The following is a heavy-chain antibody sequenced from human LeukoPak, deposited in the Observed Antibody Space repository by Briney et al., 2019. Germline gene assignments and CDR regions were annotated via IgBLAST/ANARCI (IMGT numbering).Heavy chain of an antibody. CDR2: INPNSGGT. CDR3: ATTTTAGSVGDY. J-gene: IGHJ4*02. V-gene: IGHV1-2*02. CDR1: GYTFTGYY. Sequence: GASMNVSCKASGYTFTGYYMHWVRQAPGQGLEWMGWINPNSGGTNYAQKFQGRVTMTRDTSISTAYMELSRLRSDDTAVYYCATTTTAGSVGDYWGQGTLVTVSS. D-gene: IGHD4-11*01.